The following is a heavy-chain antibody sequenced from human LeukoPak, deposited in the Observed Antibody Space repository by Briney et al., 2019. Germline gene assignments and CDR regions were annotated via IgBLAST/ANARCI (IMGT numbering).Heavy chain of an antibody. CDR3: ARIDNWNYNY. CDR2: IKEDGSEK. CDR1: GFTFRSYW. D-gene: IGHD1-7*01. Sequence: GGSLRLSCAASGFTFRSYWMTWVRQAPGKGLEWVANIKEDGSEKYYVDSVKGRFTISRDNAKNSLYLQMNSLRAEDTAVYYCARIDNWNYNYWGQGTLVTVSS. V-gene: IGHV3-7*01. J-gene: IGHJ4*02.